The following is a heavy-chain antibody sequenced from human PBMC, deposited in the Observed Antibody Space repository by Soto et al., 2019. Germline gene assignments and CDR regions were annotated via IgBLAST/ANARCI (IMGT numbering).Heavy chain of an antibody. D-gene: IGHD3-10*01. J-gene: IGHJ5*02. CDR2: ISAYNGNT. CDR3: ARTGLLCFGELLDNWFDP. V-gene: IGHV1-18*01. CDR1: GYTFSSYA. Sequence: SCKASGYTFSSYAMHWVRQAPGQGLEWMGWISAYNGNTNYAQKLQGRVTMTTGTSTSTAYMELRSLRSDDTAVYYCARTGLLCFGELLDNWFDPWGQETLVTVSS.